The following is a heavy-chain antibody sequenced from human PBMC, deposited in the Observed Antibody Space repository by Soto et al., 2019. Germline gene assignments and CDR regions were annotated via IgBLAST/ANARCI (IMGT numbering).Heavy chain of an antibody. CDR2: ISGSGGST. Sequence: EVQLLESGGGLVQPGGSLRLSCAASGFTFSSYAMSWVRQAPGKGLEWVSAISGSGGSTYYADSVKGRFTISRDNSKNPLYLQMNSLRAEDTAVYYCAKHSGVYSGYGDMDVWGKGTTVTVSS. D-gene: IGHD5-12*01. J-gene: IGHJ6*03. CDR1: GFTFSSYA. CDR3: AKHSGVYSGYGDMDV. V-gene: IGHV3-23*01.